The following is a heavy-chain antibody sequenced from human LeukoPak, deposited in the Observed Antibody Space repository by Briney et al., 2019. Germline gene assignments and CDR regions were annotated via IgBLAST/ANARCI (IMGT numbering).Heavy chain of an antibody. J-gene: IGHJ4*02. Sequence: ASVKVSCKASGYTFTSYAMNWVRQAPGQGLEWMGWINPNSGGTYYAQKFQGRVTMTRDTSISTAYMELSRLRSNDTAVYYCARGVGYSSSIDYWGQGTLVTVSS. V-gene: IGHV1-2*02. CDR2: INPNSGGT. D-gene: IGHD6-13*01. CDR1: GYTFTSYA. CDR3: ARGVGYSSSIDY.